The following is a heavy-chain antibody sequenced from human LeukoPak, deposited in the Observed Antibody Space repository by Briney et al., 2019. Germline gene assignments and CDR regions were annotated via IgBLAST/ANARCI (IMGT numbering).Heavy chain of an antibody. CDR1: GFTFSSYS. CDR2: ISSSSSYI. V-gene: IGHV3-21*01. J-gene: IGHJ4*02. D-gene: IGHD5-24*01. Sequence: GGSLRLSCAASGFTFSSYSMNWVRQAPGKGLEWVSSISSSSSYIYYADSVKGRFTISRDNAKNSLYLQMNSLRAEDTAVYYCARDRIRLHDAVDYWGQGTLVTVSS. CDR3: ARDRIRLHDAVDY.